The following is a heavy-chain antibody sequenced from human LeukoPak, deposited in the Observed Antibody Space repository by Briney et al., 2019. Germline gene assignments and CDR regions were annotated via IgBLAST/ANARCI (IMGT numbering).Heavy chain of an antibody. D-gene: IGHD3-10*01. CDR1: GFTFSSYE. CDR3: ASYGSGSYYRKHNWFDP. J-gene: IGHJ5*02. Sequence: GGSLRLSCAASGFTFSSYEMNWVRQAPGKGLEWVSYISSSGSTIYYADSVKGRFTISGDNAKNSLYLQMNSLRAEDTAVYYCASYGSGSYYRKHNWFDPWGQGTLVTVSS. V-gene: IGHV3-48*03. CDR2: ISSSGSTI.